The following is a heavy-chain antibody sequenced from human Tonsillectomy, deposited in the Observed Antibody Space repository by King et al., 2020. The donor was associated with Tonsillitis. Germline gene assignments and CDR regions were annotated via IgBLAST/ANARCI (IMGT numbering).Heavy chain of an antibody. CDR1: GFTFDDYA. D-gene: IGHD3/OR15-3a*01. CDR2: ISWNCGSI. J-gene: IGHJ3*02. Sequence: VQLVESGGGLVQPGRSLRLSCAASGFTFDDYAMHWVRQAPGKGLEWVSGISWNCGSIAYADSVKGRFTISRDNAKNSLYLQMNSLRTEDTALYYCAKDMGTGGDSKYAFDIWGQGTMVTVSS. V-gene: IGHV3-9*01. CDR3: AKDMGTGGDSKYAFDI.